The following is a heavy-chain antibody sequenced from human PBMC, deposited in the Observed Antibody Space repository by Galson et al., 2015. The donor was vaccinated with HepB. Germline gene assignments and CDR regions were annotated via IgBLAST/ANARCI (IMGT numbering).Heavy chain of an antibody. V-gene: IGHV3-11*05. J-gene: IGHJ4*02. D-gene: IGHD2-15*01. CDR1: GFTFSDYY. CDR3: AKATSGTCSGANCYYFDF. CDR2: ITRSNTDT. Sequence: SLRLSCAASGFTFSDYYMSWIRQAPGKGLEWVSYITRSNTDTNYADSVKGRFTSSRDNSKNTLSLQMNGLRADDTAVYYCAKATSGTCSGANCYYFDFWGQGALVTVSS.